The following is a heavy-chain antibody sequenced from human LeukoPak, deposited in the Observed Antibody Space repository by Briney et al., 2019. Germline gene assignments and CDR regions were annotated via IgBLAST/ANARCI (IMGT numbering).Heavy chain of an antibody. Sequence: NPSETLSLTCTVSGGSISSYYWSWIRQPAGKGLEWLGHIYTSGSTNYNPSLKSRVTMSVDTSKNQFSLKLSSVTAADTAVYYCASVMVIGYDAFDIWGQGTMVTVSS. D-gene: IGHD2-21*01. V-gene: IGHV4-4*07. J-gene: IGHJ3*02. CDR3: ASVMVIGYDAFDI. CDR1: GGSISSYY. CDR2: IYTSGST.